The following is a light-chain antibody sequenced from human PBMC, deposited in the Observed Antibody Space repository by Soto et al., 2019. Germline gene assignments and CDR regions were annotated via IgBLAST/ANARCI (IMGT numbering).Light chain of an antibody. V-gene: IGLV2-14*01. CDR1: FSDVGGYDY. J-gene: IGLJ1*01. CDR2: EVT. CDR3: SSLTSGSTRV. Sequence: QSVLTQPASVSGSPGQSIAISCTGTFSDVGGYDYVSWYQQHPDKAPKLMIYEVTKRPSGVSNRFSGPKSGNTASLTISGLQPEDEADYYCSSLTSGSTRVFGRGTKVTVL.